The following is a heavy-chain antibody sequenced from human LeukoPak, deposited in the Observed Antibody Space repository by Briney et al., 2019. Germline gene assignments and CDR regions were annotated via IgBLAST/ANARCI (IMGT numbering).Heavy chain of an antibody. J-gene: IGHJ4*02. Sequence: GRSLRLSCAASGFTFSNAWMGWVRQAPGKGLEWVGRVKSKTDGGTTDYAAPVKGRFTISRDDSKNTLYLQMNSLKTEDTAVYYRTTALLTPLSFDFWGQGTLVTVSS. CDR2: VKSKTDGGTT. CDR1: GFTFSNAW. V-gene: IGHV3-15*01. D-gene: IGHD4-23*01. CDR3: TTALLTPLSFDF.